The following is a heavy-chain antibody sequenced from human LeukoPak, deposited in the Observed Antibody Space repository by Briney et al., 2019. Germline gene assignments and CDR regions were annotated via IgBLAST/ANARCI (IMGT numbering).Heavy chain of an antibody. CDR1: GFTFSSYA. CDR2: ISYDGSNK. CDR3: AKDRACGQWNCQGSDY. D-gene: IGHD1-7*01. V-gene: IGHV3-30*04. Sequence: GGSLRLSCAASGFTFSSYAMHWVRQAPGKGLEWVAVISYDGSNKYYADSVKGRFTISRDNSKNTLYLQMNSLRAEDTAVYYCAKDRACGQWNCQGSDYWGQGTLVTASS. J-gene: IGHJ4*02.